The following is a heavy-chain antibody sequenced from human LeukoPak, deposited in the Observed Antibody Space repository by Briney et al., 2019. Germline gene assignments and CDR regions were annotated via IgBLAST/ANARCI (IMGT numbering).Heavy chain of an antibody. Sequence: PGGSLRLSCTASGFTFGDYAMSWFRQAPGKGLEWVGFIRSKAYGGTTEYAASVKGRFTISRDDSKSIAYLQMNSLKTEDTAVYYCTRNSIAAAGSSPYYFDYWGQGTLVTVSS. J-gene: IGHJ4*02. V-gene: IGHV3-49*03. CDR3: TRNSIAAAGSSPYYFDY. D-gene: IGHD6-13*01. CDR1: GFTFGDYA. CDR2: IRSKAYGGTT.